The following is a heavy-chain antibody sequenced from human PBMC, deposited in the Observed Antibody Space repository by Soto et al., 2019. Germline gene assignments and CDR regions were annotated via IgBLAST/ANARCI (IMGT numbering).Heavy chain of an antibody. CDR2: INPNSGGT. CDR3: ARVHNYDILTGYPPYGMDV. Sequence: AASVKVSCKASGYTFTGYYMHWVRQAPGQGLEWMGWINPNSGGTNYAQKFQGWVTMTRDTSISTAYMELSRLRSDDTAVYYCARVHNYDILTGYPPYGMDVWGQGTTVTVSS. D-gene: IGHD3-9*01. V-gene: IGHV1-2*04. CDR1: GYTFTGYY. J-gene: IGHJ6*02.